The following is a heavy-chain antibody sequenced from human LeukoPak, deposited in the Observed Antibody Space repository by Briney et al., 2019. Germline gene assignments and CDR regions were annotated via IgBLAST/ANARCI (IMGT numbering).Heavy chain of an antibody. CDR2: IYGSGTT. J-gene: IGHJ6*03. CDR1: GDSTSSGFF. V-gene: IGHV4-38-2*01. CDR3: ARINYGYSYVDV. Sequence: SETLSLTCAVSGDSTSSGFFWGWIRQPPGKGLEWIGNIYGSGTTYYNPSLKSRVTMSIDTSKNQFSLNLISVTAADTALYFCARINYGYSYVDVWGRGTTVTVPS.